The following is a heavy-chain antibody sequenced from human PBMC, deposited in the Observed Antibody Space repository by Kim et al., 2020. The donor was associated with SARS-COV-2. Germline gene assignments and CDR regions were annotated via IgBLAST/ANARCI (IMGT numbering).Heavy chain of an antibody. V-gene: IGHV1-8*01. CDR2: MNPNSGNT. CDR1: GYTFTSYD. Sequence: ASVKVSCKASGYTFTSYDINWVRQATGQGLEWMGWMNPNSGNTGYAQKFQGRVTMTRNTSISTAYMELSSLRSEDTAVYYCARGIAYGSVIYYYYYMDVWGKGTTVTVSS. CDR3: ARGIAYGSVIYYYYYMDV. D-gene: IGHD3-10*01. J-gene: IGHJ6*03.